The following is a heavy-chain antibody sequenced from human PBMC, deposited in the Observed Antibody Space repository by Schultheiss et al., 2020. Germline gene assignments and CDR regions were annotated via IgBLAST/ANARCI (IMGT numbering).Heavy chain of an antibody. CDR1: GFTFSTYV. D-gene: IGHD1-26*01. J-gene: IGHJ4*02. CDR3: ARGWDYGDY. V-gene: IGHV3-9*01. CDR2: ISWNSGSI. Sequence: GGSLRLSCAASGFTFSTYVMHWVRQAPGKGLEWVSGISWNSGSIGYVDSVKGRFTISRDNAKNSLYLQMNSLRAEDTAVYYCARGWDYGDYWGQGTLVTVSS.